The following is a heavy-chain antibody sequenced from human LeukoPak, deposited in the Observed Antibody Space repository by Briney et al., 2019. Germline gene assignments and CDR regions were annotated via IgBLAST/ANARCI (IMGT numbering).Heavy chain of an antibody. V-gene: IGHV1-3*01. D-gene: IGHD4-17*01. Sequence: GATLTLSCTASGYSFSDYTIHWQHQAPGQRHECNRCINAGNGKTKYSQNFQGRFTITRDRSAITAYMELSSLRSEDTSVYYCARGRWTATETTYYLDYWGQGTLVTVSS. CDR3: ARGRWTATETTYYLDY. CDR2: INAGNGKT. J-gene: IGHJ4*02. CDR1: GYSFSDYT.